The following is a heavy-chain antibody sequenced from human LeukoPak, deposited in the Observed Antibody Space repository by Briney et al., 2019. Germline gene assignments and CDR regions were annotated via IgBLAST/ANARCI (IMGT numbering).Heavy chain of an antibody. CDR3: ARDYSNYGIYYMDV. D-gene: IGHD4-11*01. V-gene: IGHV3-30-3*01. CDR1: GFTFSSYA. Sequence: GGSLRLSCAASGFTFSSYAMHWVRQAPGKGLEWVAVISYDGSNKYYADSVKGRFTISRDNSKNTLYLQMNSLRAEDTAVYYCARDYSNYGIYYMDVWGKGTTVTVSS. CDR2: ISYDGSNK. J-gene: IGHJ6*03.